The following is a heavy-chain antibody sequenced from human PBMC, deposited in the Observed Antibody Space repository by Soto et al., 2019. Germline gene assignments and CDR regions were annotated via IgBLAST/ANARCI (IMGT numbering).Heavy chain of an antibody. CDR1: GGTFSSYT. J-gene: IGHJ4*02. CDR3: ARGHSSGSRYFDY. Sequence: QVQLVQSGAEVKKPGSSVKVSCKASGGTFSSYTISWVRQAPGQGLEWMGRIIPILGIANYAQKFQGRVTITADKSTSTAYMELSSLRSEDTAVYYCARGHSSGSRYFDYWGQGTLVTVSS. CDR2: IIPILGIA. V-gene: IGHV1-69*02. D-gene: IGHD6-19*01.